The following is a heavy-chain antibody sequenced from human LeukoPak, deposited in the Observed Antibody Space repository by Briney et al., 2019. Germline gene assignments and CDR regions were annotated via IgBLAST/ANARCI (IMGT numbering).Heavy chain of an antibody. CDR2: ISAYNGNT. CDR1: GGTFSSYA. J-gene: IGHJ6*02. CDR3: ARDVTYDSSGYYYDGYYGMDV. D-gene: IGHD3-22*01. Sequence: ASVKVSCKASGGTFSSYAISWVRQAPGQGLEWMGWISAYNGNTNYAQKLQGRVTMTTDTSTSTAYMELRSLRSDDTAVYYCARDVTYDSSGYYYDGYYGMDVWGQGTTVTVSS. V-gene: IGHV1-18*01.